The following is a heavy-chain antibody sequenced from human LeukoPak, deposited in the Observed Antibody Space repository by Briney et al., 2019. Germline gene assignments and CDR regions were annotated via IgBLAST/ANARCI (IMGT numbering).Heavy chain of an antibody. V-gene: IGHV3-30*18. CDR1: GFTFSNHG. CDR3: AKAHGDYYFPFDY. CDR2: ISYDGSNK. D-gene: IGHD4-17*01. J-gene: IGHJ4*02. Sequence: GGTLRLSCAASGFTFSNHGMNWVRQAPGKGLEWVAVISYDGSNKYYADSVKGRFTISRDNSKNTLYLQLNSLRAEDTAVYYCAKAHGDYYFPFDYWGQGTLVTVSS.